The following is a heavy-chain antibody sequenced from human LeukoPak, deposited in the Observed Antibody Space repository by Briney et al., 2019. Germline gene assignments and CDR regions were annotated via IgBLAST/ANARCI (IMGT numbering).Heavy chain of an antibody. CDR2: ISGGGGTT. Sequence: PGGSLRLSCAASGFTFSSYAMNWVRQAPGKGLEWVSAISGGGGTTYYADSMKGRITISRDNSKNTLYLQMNSLGAEDTAVYYCAKDHPIAAAGTGPDFDYWGQGTLVTVSS. J-gene: IGHJ4*02. V-gene: IGHV3-23*01. CDR3: AKDHPIAAAGTGPDFDY. D-gene: IGHD6-13*01. CDR1: GFTFSSYA.